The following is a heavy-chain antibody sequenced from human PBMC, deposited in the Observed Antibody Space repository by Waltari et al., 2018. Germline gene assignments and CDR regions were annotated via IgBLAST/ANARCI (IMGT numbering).Heavy chain of an antibody. Sequence: QLQLQESGPGLVKPSEILSLTCSVSGGSISSSTYYWGWIRQPPGKGLEWIGSINYSGRTDYNPSLKSRVTISVDTSKNQFSLRLSSVTAADAAVYYCAKLGGSPGTSAFDIWGQGTMITVSS. CDR1: GGSISSSTYY. D-gene: IGHD4-17*01. J-gene: IGHJ3*02. V-gene: IGHV4-39*01. CDR2: INYSGRT. CDR3: AKLGGSPGTSAFDI.